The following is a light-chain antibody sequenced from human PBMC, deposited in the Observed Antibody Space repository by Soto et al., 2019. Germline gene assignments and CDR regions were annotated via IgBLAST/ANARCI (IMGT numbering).Light chain of an antibody. CDR3: QQYYSTPIT. V-gene: IGKV4-1*01. Sequence: DIVMTQSPDSLAVSLGERATINCKSSQSVLYSSNNKNYLTWYQQKPGKPPKLLIYWASTRESGVPDRFSGSGSGTDFTLTISSLQAEDVAVYYCQQYYSTPITFGQGTRLEIK. CDR1: QSVLYSSNNKNY. CDR2: WAS. J-gene: IGKJ5*01.